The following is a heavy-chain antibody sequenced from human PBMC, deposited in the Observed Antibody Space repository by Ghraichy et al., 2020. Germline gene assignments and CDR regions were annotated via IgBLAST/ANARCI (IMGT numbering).Heavy chain of an antibody. Sequence: ASVKVSCKASGYTFINYGITWVRQAPGQGLEWLGWITSKSGNTQYGRKFQGRVTMTTDTSTSTAYMELRSLRSDDTAVYYCARGINYFDPWGQGTLVTVSS. J-gene: IGHJ5*02. CDR1: GYTFINYG. V-gene: IGHV1-18*01. CDR3: ARGINYFDP. D-gene: IGHD5-24*01. CDR2: ITSKSGNT.